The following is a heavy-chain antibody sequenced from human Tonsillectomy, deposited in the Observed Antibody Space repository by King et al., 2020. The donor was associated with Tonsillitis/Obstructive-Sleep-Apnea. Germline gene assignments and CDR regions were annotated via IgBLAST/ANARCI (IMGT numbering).Heavy chain of an antibody. Sequence: QLQESGPGLVKPSETLSLTCTVSGGSISSSSYYWGWIRQPPGKGLEWIWSIYYSGSTYYNPSLKSRVTISVATAKNPFSLKLSSVTAADTAVYYCASGVLRGYSYGYGYWGQGTLVTVSS. J-gene: IGHJ4*02. CDR2: IYYSGST. D-gene: IGHD5-18*01. CDR1: GGSISSSSYY. CDR3: ASGVLRGYSYGYGY. V-gene: IGHV4-39*01.